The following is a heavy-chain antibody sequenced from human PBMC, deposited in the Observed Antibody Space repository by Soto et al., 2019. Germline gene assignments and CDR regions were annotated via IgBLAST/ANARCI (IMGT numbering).Heavy chain of an antibody. V-gene: IGHV5-51*01. J-gene: IGHJ4*02. CDR1: GYIFIDYW. CDR2: VYPRDSDT. D-gene: IGHD2-15*01. Sequence: GESRKISCXASGYIFIDYWVGWVRQMPGKGLEWMGIVYPRDSDTRYSPSFQGQVTISADRSTGTAFLQWRSLKASDTALYYCARPPLPGYSIHFNSWGQGTLVTVSS. CDR3: ARPPLPGYSIHFNS.